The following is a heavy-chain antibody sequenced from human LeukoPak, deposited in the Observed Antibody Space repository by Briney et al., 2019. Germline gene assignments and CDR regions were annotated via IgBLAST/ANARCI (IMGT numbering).Heavy chain of an antibody. CDR2: IHYTGST. CDR1: GGSISSYY. D-gene: IGHD2-15*01. J-gene: IGHJ6*03. CDR3: ARGRRIVVVLGTTRTHRDYYMDV. V-gene: IGHV4-59*12. Sequence: SETLSLTCTVSGGSISSYYWSWIRQSPGKGLECIGYIHYTGSTNYNPSLKSRVTISLDTSKNQFSLKLSSVAAADTAVYYCARGRRIVVVLGTTRTHRDYYMDVWGKGTTVTVSS.